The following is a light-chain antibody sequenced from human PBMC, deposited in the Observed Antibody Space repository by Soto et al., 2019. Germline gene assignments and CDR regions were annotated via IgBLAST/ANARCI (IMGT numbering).Light chain of an antibody. CDR1: QSVRSRY. V-gene: IGKV3-20*01. J-gene: IGKJ1*01. CDR2: GAS. CDR3: QQYGNSRST. Sequence: EIVLTQSPCTLSLSPGERATLSCRASQSVRSRYLAWYQQKPGQAPRLLISGASTRATGIPDRFSGSGSGTDFTLTISRLEPEDFAVYYCQQYGNSRSTFGQGTKVEIK.